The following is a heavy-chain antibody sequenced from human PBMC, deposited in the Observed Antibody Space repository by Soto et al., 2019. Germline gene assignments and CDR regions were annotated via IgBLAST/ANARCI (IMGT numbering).Heavy chain of an antibody. D-gene: IGHD3-10*01. J-gene: IGHJ4*02. CDR3: ANGQSGLGYKVDY. CDR1: GFTFNNYG. V-gene: IGHV3-30*18. Sequence: QVQLVESGGGVVQPGRSLRLSCAASGFTFNNYGMHWVRQAPGKGLEWVAVISSDGSNKYYADSVKGRFTISRDNSRNTLYLEMNSLKTEDTAVYYCANGQSGLGYKVDYWGQGTLVTVSS. CDR2: ISSDGSNK.